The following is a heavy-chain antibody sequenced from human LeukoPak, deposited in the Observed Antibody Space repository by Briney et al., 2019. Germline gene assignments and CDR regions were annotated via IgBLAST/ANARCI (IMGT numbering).Heavy chain of an antibody. J-gene: IGHJ6*02. V-gene: IGHV4-34*01. CDR2: INHSGST. CDR3: ARTYYYGMDV. Sequence: GSLRLSCAASGFTFSSYAMSWIRQPPGKGLEWIGEINHSGSTNYNPSLKSRVTISVDTSKNQFSLKLSSVTAADTAVYCCARTYYYGMDVWGQGTTVTVSS. CDR1: GFTFSSYA.